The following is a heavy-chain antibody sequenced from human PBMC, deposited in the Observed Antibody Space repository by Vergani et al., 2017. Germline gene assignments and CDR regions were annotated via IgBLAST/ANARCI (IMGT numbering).Heavy chain of an antibody. Sequence: EVQLLESGGGLVQPGGSLRLSCAASGFTFSSYAMSWVRQAPGKGLEWVSAISGSGGSTYYADSVKGRFTISRDNSKNTLYLQMNSLKTEDTAVYYCARAGPHRGYSGYGADYWGQGTLVTVSS. V-gene: IGHV3-23*01. CDR3: ARAGPHRGYSGYGADY. CDR1: GFTFSSYA. CDR2: ISGSGGST. J-gene: IGHJ4*02. D-gene: IGHD5-12*01.